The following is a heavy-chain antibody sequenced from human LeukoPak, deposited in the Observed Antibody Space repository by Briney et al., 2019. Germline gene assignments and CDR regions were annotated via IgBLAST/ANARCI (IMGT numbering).Heavy chain of an antibody. J-gene: IGHJ4*02. CDR3: ARALAAAGLGNYFDY. V-gene: IGHV3-30-3*01. Sequence: PGGSLRLSCAASGFTFSSYAMHWVRQAPGKGLEWVAVISYDGSNKYYADSVKGRFTISRDNSKNTLYLQMNSLRAEDTAVYYCARALAAAGLGNYFDYWGQGTLVTASS. D-gene: IGHD6-13*01. CDR1: GFTFSSYA. CDR2: ISYDGSNK.